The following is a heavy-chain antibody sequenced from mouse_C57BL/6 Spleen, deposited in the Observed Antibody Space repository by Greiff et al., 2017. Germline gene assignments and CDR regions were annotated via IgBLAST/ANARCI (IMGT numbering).Heavy chain of an antibody. D-gene: IGHD1-1*01. V-gene: IGHV5-17*01. J-gene: IGHJ4*01. Sequence: EVKVVEPGGGLVKPGGSLKLSCEASGFTFSDYGMHWVRQAPEKGLEWVAYIRGGSSSIYYADTMKGRFTIARDNAKNTLYMQITSLRSEDTAMSYCAWGPYYCGSSRYYAMDYWGQGTSVTVSS. CDR2: IRGGSSSI. CDR3: AWGPYYCGSSRYYAMDY. CDR1: GFTFSDYG.